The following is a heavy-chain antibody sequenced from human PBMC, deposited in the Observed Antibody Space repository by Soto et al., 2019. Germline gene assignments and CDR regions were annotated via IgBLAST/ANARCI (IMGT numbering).Heavy chain of an antibody. CDR1: GGSISRSSYY. Sequence: PSETLSLTCTVSGGSISRSSYYWGWIRQPPGKGLEWIGSIYYSGSTYYNPSLKSRVTISVDTSKNQFSLKLSSVTAADTAVYYCASSSCTNGVCYGSFIYWGQGTLVTVSS. J-gene: IGHJ4*02. D-gene: IGHD2-8*01. CDR2: IYYSGST. V-gene: IGHV4-39*01. CDR3: ASSSCTNGVCYGSFIY.